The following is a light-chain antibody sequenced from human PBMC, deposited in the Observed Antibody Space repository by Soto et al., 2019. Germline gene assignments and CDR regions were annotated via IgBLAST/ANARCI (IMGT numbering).Light chain of an antibody. J-gene: IGKJ4*01. Sequence: EIVLTQSPFTLSLSLVERATLSFRASQSISINYLALYQQKPGQAPRLLIYGASSRASGIPDRFSGSGSGTDFTLTISRVEPEDFAVYYCQQFRSSPLTFGGGTKVDIK. CDR1: QSISINY. V-gene: IGKV3-20*01. CDR2: GAS. CDR3: QQFRSSPLT.